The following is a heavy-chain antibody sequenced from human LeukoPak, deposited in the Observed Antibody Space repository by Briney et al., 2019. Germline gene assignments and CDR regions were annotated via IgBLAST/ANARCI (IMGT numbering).Heavy chain of an antibody. J-gene: IGHJ4*02. Sequence: GGSLRLSCAASGFTFSSYAMSWVRQAPGKGLEWVSSISGSGGRTHYTDSVKGRFTISRNNSKNTLYLQMNSLRAEDTAVYYCATPPTVTRNYWGQGTLVTVSS. CDR1: GFTFSSYA. V-gene: IGHV3-23*01. CDR2: ISGSGGRT. D-gene: IGHD4-17*01. CDR3: ATPPTVTRNY.